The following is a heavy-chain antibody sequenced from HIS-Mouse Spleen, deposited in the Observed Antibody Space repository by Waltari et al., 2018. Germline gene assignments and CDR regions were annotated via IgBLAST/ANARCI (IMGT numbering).Heavy chain of an antibody. CDR1: GFTFSSYS. Sequence: EVQLVESGGGLVQPGGSLRLSCAAPGFTFSSYSMNWVRQAPGKGLEWVSYISSSSSTIYYADSVKGRFTISRDNAKNTLYLQMNSLRAEDTAVYYCARDLELDAFDIWGQGTMVTVSS. J-gene: IGHJ3*02. D-gene: IGHD1-1*01. CDR2: ISSSSSTI. CDR3: ARDLELDAFDI. V-gene: IGHV3-48*01.